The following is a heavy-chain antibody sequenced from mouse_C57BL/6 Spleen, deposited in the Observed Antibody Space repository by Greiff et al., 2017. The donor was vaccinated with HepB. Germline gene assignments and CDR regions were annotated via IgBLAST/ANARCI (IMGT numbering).Heavy chain of an antibody. CDR2: IYPSDSET. J-gene: IGHJ3*01. CDR3: ARRSYYDYDWFAY. D-gene: IGHD2-4*01. V-gene: IGHV1-61*01. Sequence: QVQLQQPGAELVRPGSSVKLSCKASGYTFTSYWMDWVKQRPGPGLEWIGNIYPSDSETHYNQKFKDKATLTVDKSSSTAYMQLSSLTSEDSAVYYCARRSYYDYDWFAYWGQGTLVTVSA. CDR1: GYTFTSYW.